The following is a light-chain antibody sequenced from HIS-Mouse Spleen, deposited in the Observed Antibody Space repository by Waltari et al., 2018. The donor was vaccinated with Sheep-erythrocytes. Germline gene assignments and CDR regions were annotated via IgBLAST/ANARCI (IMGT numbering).Light chain of an antibody. CDR2: DVS. V-gene: IGLV2-11*01. CDR1: SSDVGGYNY. Sequence: QSALTQPRSVSGSPGQSVTISCTGTSSDVGGYNYVSWYQQHPGKAPKLMIYDVSKGPSGVPGRCSGSKAGNTASLTISGLQAEDEADYYCCSYAGSYNYVFGTGTKVTVL. CDR3: CSYAGSYNYV. J-gene: IGLJ1*01.